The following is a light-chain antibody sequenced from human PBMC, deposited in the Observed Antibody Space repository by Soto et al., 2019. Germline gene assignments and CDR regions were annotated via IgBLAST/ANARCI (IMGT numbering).Light chain of an antibody. CDR3: SAYGGSHNLI. CDR2: DVS. J-gene: IGLJ2*01. V-gene: IGLV2-8*01. CDR1: SSDVGGYNY. Sequence: QSALTQPPSASGSPGQSVTISCTGTSSDVGGYNYVSWYQQHPGKAPKLMIYDVSERPSGVPDRFSDSKSGNTASLTVSGLQAEDEADYYSSAYGGSHNLIFCGGNQLTVL.